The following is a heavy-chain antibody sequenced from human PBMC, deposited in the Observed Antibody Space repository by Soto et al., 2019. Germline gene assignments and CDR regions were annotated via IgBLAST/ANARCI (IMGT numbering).Heavy chain of an antibody. Sequence: LMESGGGVIQPGRSLRLSCATSGLVFRDFGMHWVRQAPGKGLEWVAFISEDGRDTKYADSVKGRFTISRDNPRNTLFLQMDSLRPEDTAMFYCARDHGSGIYPHSEYFDLWGRGTKVTVSS. CDR2: ISEDGRDT. J-gene: IGHJ2*01. CDR1: GLVFRDFG. D-gene: IGHD3-10*01. V-gene: IGHV3-30*03. CDR3: ARDHGSGIYPHSEYFDL.